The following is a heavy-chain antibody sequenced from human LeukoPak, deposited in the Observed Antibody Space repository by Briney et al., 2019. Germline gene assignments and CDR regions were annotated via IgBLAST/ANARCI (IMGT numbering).Heavy chain of an antibody. CDR3: TTDGVGVEGATYDN. D-gene: IGHD1-26*01. V-gene: IGHV3-15*01. CDR1: GFTFSNAW. CDR2: IKNTPDGGTT. Sequence: PGGSLRLSCAASGFTFSNAWVSWVRQAPGKGLEWVGRIKNTPDGGTTDYSAPVKGRFTISRDDSKNTVYLQMNSLKTEDTAVYYCTTDGVGVEGATYDNWGQGTLVSVSS. J-gene: IGHJ4*02.